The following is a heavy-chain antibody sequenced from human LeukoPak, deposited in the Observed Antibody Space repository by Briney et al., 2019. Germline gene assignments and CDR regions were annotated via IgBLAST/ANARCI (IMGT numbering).Heavy chain of an antibody. V-gene: IGHV3-9*01. D-gene: IGHD6-19*01. J-gene: IGHJ4*02. CDR1: GFTFDDYA. Sequence: PGGSLRLSCAASGFTFDDYAMHWVRQAPGKGLEWVSGISWNSGSIGYADSVKGRFTISRDNAKNSLYLQMNSLRAEDTALYYCAKDATGLNSSGWPQLDYWGQGTLVTVSS. CDR3: AKDATGLNSSGWPQLDY. CDR2: ISWNSGSI.